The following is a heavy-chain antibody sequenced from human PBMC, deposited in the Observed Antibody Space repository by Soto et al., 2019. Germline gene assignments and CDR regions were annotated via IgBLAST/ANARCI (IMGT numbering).Heavy chain of an antibody. V-gene: IGHV3-30-3*01. D-gene: IGHD5-18*01. Sequence: SLRLSCAASGFTFSSYAMHWVRQAPGKGLEWVAVISYDGSNKYYADSVKGRFTISRDNSKNTLYLQMNSLRAEDTAVYYCASKTRRGYSYGYLDYWGQGTLVTVSS. J-gene: IGHJ4*02. CDR3: ASKTRRGYSYGYLDY. CDR2: ISYDGSNK. CDR1: GFTFSSYA.